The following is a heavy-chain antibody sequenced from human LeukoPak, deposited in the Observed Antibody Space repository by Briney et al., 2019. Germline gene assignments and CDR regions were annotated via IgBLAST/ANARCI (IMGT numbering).Heavy chain of an antibody. Sequence: GKSLRLSCAASGFTFGSYAMSWVRQAPGKGLEWVSTITGGGENTYYADSVRGRFTISRGNSKTTLHLQMNGLRPEDTAVYYCAKVLTGSQDYWGQGTLVTVSS. CDR2: ITGGGENT. CDR3: AKVLTGSQDY. CDR1: GFTFGSYA. D-gene: IGHD7-27*01. V-gene: IGHV3-23*01. J-gene: IGHJ4*02.